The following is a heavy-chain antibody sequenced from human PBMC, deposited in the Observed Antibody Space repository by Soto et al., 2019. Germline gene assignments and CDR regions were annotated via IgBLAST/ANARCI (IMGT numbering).Heavy chain of an antibody. Sequence: TGGSLRLSCAASRFTVGSSYVSWVRQAPGKGLEWVSVIYTGDTPYYADSVKGRFTISRDNSKNTLYLQMNSLRVEDTAVYYCTRDLMDVVPPADDLFDPWGQGILVTVS. J-gene: IGHJ5*02. CDR2: IYTGDTP. D-gene: IGHD2-2*01. V-gene: IGHV3-53*01. CDR3: TRDLMDVVPPADDLFDP. CDR1: RFTVGSSY.